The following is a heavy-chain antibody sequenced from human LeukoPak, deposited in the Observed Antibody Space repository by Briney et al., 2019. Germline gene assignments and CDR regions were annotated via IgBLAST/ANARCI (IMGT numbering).Heavy chain of an antibody. V-gene: IGHV4-61*02. CDR2: IYSSGRS. CDR1: GGYISSAGYS. CDR3: ARQRGYCTNGVCYTWYFDY. D-gene: IGHD2-8*01. Sequence: SQTLSLTCSVSGGYISSAGYSWGWIRQPAGKGLEWIGRIYSSGRSNSNPSLKSRVTISVDTSKNQFSLKLSSVTAADTAVYYCARQRGYCTNGVCYTWYFDYWGQGTLVTVSS. J-gene: IGHJ4*02.